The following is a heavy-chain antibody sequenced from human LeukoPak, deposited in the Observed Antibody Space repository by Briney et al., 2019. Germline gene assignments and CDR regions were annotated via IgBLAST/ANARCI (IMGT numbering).Heavy chain of an antibody. D-gene: IGHD2-15*01. V-gene: IGHV3-23*01. J-gene: IGHJ4*02. Sequence: GGSLRLSCAASGFTFSSYAMSWVRQAPGKGLEWVSAISGSGGSTHYADSVKGRFTISRDNSKNTLYLQMNSLRAEDTAVYYCAKDPGYCSGGSCYPIAGYFDYWGQGTLVTVSS. CDR2: ISGSGGST. CDR1: GFTFSSYA. CDR3: AKDPGYCSGGSCYPIAGYFDY.